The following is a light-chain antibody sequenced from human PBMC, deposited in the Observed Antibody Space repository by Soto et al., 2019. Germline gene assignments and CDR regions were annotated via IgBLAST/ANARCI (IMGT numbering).Light chain of an antibody. CDR2: GAS. V-gene: IGKV1-33*01. Sequence: DIQMTQYPSSLSASVGDRVTITCRTSQSIGKYLNWYQQKPGKAPRLLIYGASRLQSGVPSRFSGSGSGTDFTFTISSLQPEDIATYYCQQYDNLPWTFGQGSKVDVK. J-gene: IGKJ1*01. CDR3: QQYDNLPWT. CDR1: QSIGKY.